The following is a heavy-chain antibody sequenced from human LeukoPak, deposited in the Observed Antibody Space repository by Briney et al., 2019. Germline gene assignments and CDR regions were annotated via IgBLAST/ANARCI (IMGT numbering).Heavy chain of an antibody. V-gene: IGHV1-8*01. CDR3: ARDRHDSSEAFDY. CDR2: MNPNSGNT. CDR1: GYTFTSYD. Sequence: GASVKVSCKASGYTFTSYDINWVRQATGQRLEWMGWMNPNSGNTGYAQKFQGRVTMTRNTSISTAYMELSSLRSEDTAVYYCARDRHDSSEAFDYWGQGTLVTVSS. D-gene: IGHD3-22*01. J-gene: IGHJ4*02.